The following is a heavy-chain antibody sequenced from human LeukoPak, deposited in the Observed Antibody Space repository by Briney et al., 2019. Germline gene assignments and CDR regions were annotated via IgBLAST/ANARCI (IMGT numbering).Heavy chain of an antibody. D-gene: IGHD2-21*01. CDR2: IYHGGIT. V-gene: IGHV4-39*07. CDR1: GGSISSNSYY. J-gene: IGHJ4*02. CDR3: AKGPSKSFRLRAGLALYFFGH. Sequence: SETLSLTCTVSGGSISSNSYYWAWVRQPPGKGLEWIGTIYHGGITSYNPSLKSRITFSRDTSKNQFSLTLSSVTVADTAVYFRAKGPSKSFRLRAGLALYFFGHWGQGTPVTVSS.